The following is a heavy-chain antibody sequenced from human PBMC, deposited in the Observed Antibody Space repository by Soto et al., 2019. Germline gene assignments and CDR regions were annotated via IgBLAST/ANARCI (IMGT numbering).Heavy chain of an antibody. V-gene: IGHV4-39*01. CDR1: GGPISSSSYY. CDR2: IYYSGST. CDR3: ASQIHKRFLEWLFGYWFDP. D-gene: IGHD3-3*01. J-gene: IGHJ5*02. Sequence: SETLSLTCTVSGGPISSSSYYWGWIRQPPGKGLEWIGSIYYSGSTYYNPSLKSRVTISVDTSKNQFSLKLSSVTAADTAVYYCASQIHKRFLEWLFGYWFDPWGQGTLVTVSS.